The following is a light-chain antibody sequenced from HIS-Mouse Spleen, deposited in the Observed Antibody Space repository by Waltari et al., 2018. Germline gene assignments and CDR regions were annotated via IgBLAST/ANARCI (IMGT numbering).Light chain of an antibody. CDR2: DAS. V-gene: IGKV1-33*01. J-gene: IGKJ3*01. Sequence: DIQMTQSPSSLSASVGDRVTITCQASQDIINYLNWYQQKPGKAPKLLIYDASNLETGVPSRFSGSGSGTDFTFTISSLQPEDIATYYCQQYDNLHRLTFGPGTKVDIK. CDR1: QDIINY. CDR3: QQYDNLHRLT.